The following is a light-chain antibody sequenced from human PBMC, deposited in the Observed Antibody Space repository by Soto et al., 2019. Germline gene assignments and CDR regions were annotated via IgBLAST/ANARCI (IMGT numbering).Light chain of an antibody. CDR3: ATWDDSLSAWV. CDR1: SSNIGSNY. V-gene: IGLV1-47*01. Sequence: QLVLTQPPSASGTPGQKITISCSGSSSNIGSNYVYWYQQLPGTAPKLLIYRNNQRPSGVPDRFSGSKSGTSASLAISGLRSDNEADYYCATWDDSLSAWVFGGGTKLTVL. J-gene: IGLJ3*02. CDR2: RNN.